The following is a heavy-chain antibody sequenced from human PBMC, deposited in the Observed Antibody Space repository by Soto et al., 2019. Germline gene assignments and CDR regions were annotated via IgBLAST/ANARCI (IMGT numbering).Heavy chain of an antibody. D-gene: IGHD2-15*01. V-gene: IGHV5-10-1*01. CDR3: ARQSPYCSGGSCYSMDV. Sequence: GESLKISCKGSGYSFTSYWISWVRQMPGKGLEWMGRIDPSDSYTNYSPSFQGHVTISADKPISTAYLQWSSLKASDTAMYYCARQSPYCSGGSCYSMDVWGQGTTVTVSS. CDR2: IDPSDSYT. CDR1: GYSFTSYW. J-gene: IGHJ6*02.